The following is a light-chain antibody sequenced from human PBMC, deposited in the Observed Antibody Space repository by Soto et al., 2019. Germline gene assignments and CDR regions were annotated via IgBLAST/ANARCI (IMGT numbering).Light chain of an antibody. CDR1: QSISAW. J-gene: IGKJ1*01. CDR2: KAS. CDR3: QQYYSLSPWP. V-gene: IGKV1-5*03. Sequence: IQIAPTPSTLSASVGQTVTITGRASQSISAWLAWYRQTPGTAPNLLIYKASTSESGVPSRFSCSGSGTEFTLTISSLQPDDFAIYYCQQYYSLSPWPFGQGTKVDIK.